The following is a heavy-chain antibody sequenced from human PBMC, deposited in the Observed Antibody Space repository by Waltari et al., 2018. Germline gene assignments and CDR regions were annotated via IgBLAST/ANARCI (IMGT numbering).Heavy chain of an antibody. D-gene: IGHD6-19*01. CDR3: ARAPVYTSGWYYFNY. J-gene: IGHJ4*02. CDR2: INPNSGGT. CDR1: ENTFTDYH. V-gene: IGHV1-2*02. Sequence: QVHLVQSGAEVKKPGASVTVSCKASENTFTDYHIHWVRQAPGQGLEWMWWINPNSGGTNCAQKLQGRVSRTRETSITTAYLELSRLRSDDTAFYYCARAPVYTSGWYYFNYWGQGSLVTVSS.